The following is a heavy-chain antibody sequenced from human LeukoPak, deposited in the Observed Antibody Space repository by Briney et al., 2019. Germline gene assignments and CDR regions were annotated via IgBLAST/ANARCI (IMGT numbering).Heavy chain of an antibody. CDR2: IYHSGST. CDR3: ARDGLYYDILTGLDY. J-gene: IGHJ4*02. V-gene: IGHV4-4*02. D-gene: IGHD3-9*01. CDR1: GGSISSSNW. Sequence: SETLSLTCAVSGGSISSSNWWSWVRQPPGKGLEWIGEIYHSGSTNYNPSLKSRVTISVDKSKNQFSLKLSSVTAADTAVYYCARDGLYYDILTGLDYWGQGTLVTVSS.